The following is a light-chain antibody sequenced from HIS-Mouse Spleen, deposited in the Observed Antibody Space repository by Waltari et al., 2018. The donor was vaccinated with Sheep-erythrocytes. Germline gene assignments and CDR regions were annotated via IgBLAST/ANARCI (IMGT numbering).Light chain of an antibody. CDR2: DVS. J-gene: IGLJ3*02. CDR1: SSYVGGYNY. Sequence: QSALTQPRSVSGSPGQSVTISCPGTSSYVGGYNYVSWYQQHPGKAPKLMIYDVSTRPSGVPDRFSGSKSGNTASLTISGLQAEDEADYYCCSYAGSYTFWVFGGGTKLTVL. CDR3: CSYAGSYTFWV. V-gene: IGLV2-11*01.